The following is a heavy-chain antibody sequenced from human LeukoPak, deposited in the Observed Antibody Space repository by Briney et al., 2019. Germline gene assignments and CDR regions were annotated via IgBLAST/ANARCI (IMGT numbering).Heavy chain of an antibody. CDR1: GFTFSSYW. CDR2: INSDGSST. CDR3: ARGVGYCSSTSCYWWFDP. D-gene: IGHD2-2*01. Sequence: GGSLRFSCAASGFTFSSYWMHCVRQAPGKGLVWVSSINSDGSSTSYADSVKGRFTISRDNAKNTLYLQMNSLRAEDTAVYYCARGVGYCSSTSCYWWFDPGGQGTLVTVSS. V-gene: IGHV3-74*01. J-gene: IGHJ5*02.